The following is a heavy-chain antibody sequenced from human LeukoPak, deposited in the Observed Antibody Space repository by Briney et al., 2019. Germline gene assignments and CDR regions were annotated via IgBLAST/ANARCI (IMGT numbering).Heavy chain of an antibody. CDR1: GLTLSGYW. V-gene: IGHV4-59*05. CDR3: AGAPYGMDV. CDR2: IYYSGSP. Sequence: GSLRLSCAASGLTLSGYWMHWVRQTPGKGLEWIGSIYYSGSPYYSPSLKSRVTISVDTSRNQFSLKLTSVTAADTAVYYCAGAPYGMDVWGQGTTVTVSS. J-gene: IGHJ6*02.